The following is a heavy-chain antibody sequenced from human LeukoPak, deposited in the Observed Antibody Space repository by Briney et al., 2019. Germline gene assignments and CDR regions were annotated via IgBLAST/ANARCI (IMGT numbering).Heavy chain of an antibody. CDR3: ASASRLGFGDY. CDR2: INGDGSNI. Sequence: GGSLRLSCVASGFTFSSYWMHWVRQDPRKGLVWVSRINGDGSNINYADSVRGRFTISRDNAKNTLYLQMNTLRVEDTAVYYCASASRLGFGDYWGQGTLVTVSS. D-gene: IGHD3-16*01. V-gene: IGHV3-74*01. J-gene: IGHJ4*02. CDR1: GFTFSSYW.